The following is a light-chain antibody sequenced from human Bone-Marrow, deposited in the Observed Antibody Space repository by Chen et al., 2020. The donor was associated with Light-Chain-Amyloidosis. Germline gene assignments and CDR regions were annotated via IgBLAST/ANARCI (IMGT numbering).Light chain of an antibody. J-gene: IGKJ3*01. Sequence: DIVMTQSPEYLAVSLGERATINCKSSQGVFSTSDNKNYLAWYQQKAGQPPNLLIYWASTRESGVPDRFSGSGSGTEFTLTITSLRADDGSVYYFQQYYSSPHNTFGPGTKVDIK. CDR3: QQYYSSPHNT. CDR2: WAS. CDR1: QGVFSTSDNKNY. V-gene: IGKV4-1*01.